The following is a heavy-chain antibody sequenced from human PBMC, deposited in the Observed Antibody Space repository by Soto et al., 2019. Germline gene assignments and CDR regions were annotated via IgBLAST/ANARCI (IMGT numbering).Heavy chain of an antibody. Sequence: SLRLSCTASGFSFGDYVMSWVRQAPGKGLEWVGFIRSKTYGGTIEYAASVKGRFTISRDDSKSIVYLQMNGLKTEDTAVYYCTRDVLFSSGSYYYYYGMDVWGQGTTVTVSS. V-gene: IGHV3-49*04. D-gene: IGHD3-10*01. CDR3: TRDVLFSSGSYYYYYGMDV. CDR1: GFSFGDYV. J-gene: IGHJ6*02. CDR2: IRSKTYGGTI.